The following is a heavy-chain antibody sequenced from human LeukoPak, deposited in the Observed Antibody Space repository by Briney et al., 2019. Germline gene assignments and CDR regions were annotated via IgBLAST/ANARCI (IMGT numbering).Heavy chain of an antibody. J-gene: IGHJ5*02. Sequence: GGSLRLSCAASGFTFSGYAMSWVRQAPGKGLEWVSAISGSGGSTYYADSVKGRFTISRDNSKNTLYPQMNSLKTEDTAVYYCTRPAGAAGLSGWLDPWGQGTLVTVSS. D-gene: IGHD6-13*01. CDR2: ISGSGGST. CDR1: GFTFSGYA. V-gene: IGHV3-23*01. CDR3: TRPAGAAGLSGWLDP.